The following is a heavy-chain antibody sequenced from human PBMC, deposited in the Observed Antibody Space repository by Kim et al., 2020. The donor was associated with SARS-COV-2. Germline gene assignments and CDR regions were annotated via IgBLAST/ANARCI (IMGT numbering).Heavy chain of an antibody. CDR3: ARQTYLHAGGHLGY. J-gene: IGHJ4*02. V-gene: IGHV1-3*01. CDR2: ITLDNGNT. CDR1: GYTFTNYA. Sequence: ASVKVSCKASGYTFTNYAIHWVRRAPGQRLEWMGRITLDNGNTKYSQRFQTRVTITGDTSASISYMELSSLGSDDTATYYCARQTYLHAGGHLGYWGQGTLVTVAS. D-gene: IGHD3-16*01.